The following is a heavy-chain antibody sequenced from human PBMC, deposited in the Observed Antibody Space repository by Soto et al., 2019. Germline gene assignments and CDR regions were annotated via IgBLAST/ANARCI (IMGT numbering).Heavy chain of an antibody. Sequence: GASVKVSCKVSGYTLTELSMHWVRQAPGKGLEWMGGFDPEDGETIYAQKFQGRVTMTEDTSTDTAYMELSSLRSEDTAVYYCARGFYYDFWSGIDAFDIWGQGTMVTVSS. CDR2: FDPEDGET. CDR1: GYTLTELS. V-gene: IGHV1-24*01. CDR3: ARGFYYDFWSGIDAFDI. J-gene: IGHJ3*02. D-gene: IGHD3-3*01.